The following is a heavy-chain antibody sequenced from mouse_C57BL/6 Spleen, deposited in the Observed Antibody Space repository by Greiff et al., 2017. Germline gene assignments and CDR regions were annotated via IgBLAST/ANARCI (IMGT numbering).Heavy chain of an antibody. CDR1: GYTFTSYW. V-gene: IGHV1-55*01. CDR2: IYPGSGST. CDR3: ATVVATYYAMDY. Sequence: VQLQESGAELVKPGASVKMSCKASGYTFTSYWITWVKQRPGQGLEWIGDIYPGSGSTNYNEKFKSKATLTVDTSSSTAYMQLSSLTSEDSAVYYCATVVATYYAMDYWGQGTSVTVSS. J-gene: IGHJ4*01. D-gene: IGHD1-1*01.